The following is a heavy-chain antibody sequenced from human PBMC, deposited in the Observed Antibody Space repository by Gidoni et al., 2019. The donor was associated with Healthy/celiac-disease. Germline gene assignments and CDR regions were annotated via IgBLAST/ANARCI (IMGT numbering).Heavy chain of an antibody. CDR1: GFTFSGYS. CDR2: ISSSSSYI. Sequence: EVQLVESGGGLVKPGGSLRLSCAASGFTFSGYSMNWVRQAPGKGLEWVSSISSSSSYIYYADSVKGRFTISRDNAKNSLYLQMNSLRAEDTAVYYCARAVYSSSSLDYWGQGTLVTVSS. V-gene: IGHV3-21*01. J-gene: IGHJ4*02. D-gene: IGHD6-6*01. CDR3: ARAVYSSSSLDY.